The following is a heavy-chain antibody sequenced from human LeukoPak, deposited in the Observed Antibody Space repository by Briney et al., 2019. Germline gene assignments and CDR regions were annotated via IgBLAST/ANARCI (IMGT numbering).Heavy chain of an antibody. CDR2: INWDGGST. Sequence: GGSLRLSCAASGFTFDDYGMTWVRQAPGKGLEWVSGINWDGGSTGYADSVKGRFTISRDNAKNSLYVQMNSLRAEDTALYYCARGDGWFDPWGQGTLVTVPS. V-gene: IGHV3-20*04. J-gene: IGHJ5*02. D-gene: IGHD5-24*01. CDR3: ARGDGWFDP. CDR1: GFTFDDYG.